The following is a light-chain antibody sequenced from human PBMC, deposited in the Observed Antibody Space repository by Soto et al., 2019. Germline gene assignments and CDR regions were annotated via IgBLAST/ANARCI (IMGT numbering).Light chain of an antibody. CDR3: SSYAGSYKYV. Sequence: QSVLTQPPSGSGSPGRSVTISCTGTSSDVGGYNYVSWYQQHPGKAPKLMIYEVSKRPSGVPDRFSASKSDNTASLTVSGLQVEDEADYYCSSYAGSYKYVFGTGTKVTVL. CDR1: SSDVGGYNY. J-gene: IGLJ1*01. V-gene: IGLV2-8*01. CDR2: EVS.